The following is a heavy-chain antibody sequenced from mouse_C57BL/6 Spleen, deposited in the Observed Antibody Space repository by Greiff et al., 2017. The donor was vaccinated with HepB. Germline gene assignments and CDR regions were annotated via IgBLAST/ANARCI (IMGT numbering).Heavy chain of an antibody. CDR3: ARGPHYYGSSYGY. V-gene: IGHV1-55*01. CDR2: IYPGSGST. Sequence: VQLQQPGAELVKPGASVKMSCKASGYTFTSYWITWVKQRPGQGLEWIGDIYPGSGSTNYNEKFKSKATLTVDTSSSTAYMQLSSLTSEDSAVYYCARGPHYYGSSYGYWGQGTTLTVSS. D-gene: IGHD1-1*01. CDR1: GYTFTSYW. J-gene: IGHJ2*01.